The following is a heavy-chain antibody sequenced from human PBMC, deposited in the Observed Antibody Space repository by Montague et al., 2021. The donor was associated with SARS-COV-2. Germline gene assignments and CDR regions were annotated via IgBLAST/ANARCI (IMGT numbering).Heavy chain of an antibody. J-gene: IGHJ5*02. V-gene: IGHV3-23*03. CDR3: ATTTGLGP. Sequence: SLRLSCAASGFTFSSYAMSWVRQAPGKGLEWVSVIYSGGSSTYYADSVKGRFTISRDNSKNTLYLQMNSLRAEDTAVYYCATTTGLGPWGQGTLVTVSS. D-gene: IGHD4-17*01. CDR1: GFTFSSYA. CDR2: IYSGGSST.